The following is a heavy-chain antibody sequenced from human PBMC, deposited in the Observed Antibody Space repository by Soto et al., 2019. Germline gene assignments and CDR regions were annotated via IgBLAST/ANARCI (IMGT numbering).Heavy chain of an antibody. D-gene: IGHD1-26*01. CDR3: AKDPYSGSHDY. J-gene: IGHJ4*02. Sequence: SETLSLTCAVSGGSISSGGYSWSWIRQPPGKGLEWIGYIYHSGSTYYNPSLKSRVTISVDRSKNQFSLKLSSVTAADTAVYYCAKDPYSGSHDYWGQGTLVTSPQ. V-gene: IGHV4-30-2*01. CDR1: GGSISSGGYS. CDR2: IYHSGST.